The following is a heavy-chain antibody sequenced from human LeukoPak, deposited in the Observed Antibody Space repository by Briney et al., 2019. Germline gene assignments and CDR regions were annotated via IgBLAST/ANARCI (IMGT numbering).Heavy chain of an antibody. Sequence: SQTLSLTCAISGDSVSSNSAAWNWIRQSPSRGLEWLGRTYYRSKWYNDYAVSVKSRITINPDTSKNQFSLQLNSVTPEDTAVYYCARNGGGSYPYYYYGMDVWGQGTTVTVSS. CDR3: ARNGGGSYPYYYYGMDV. D-gene: IGHD1-26*01. CDR2: TYYRSKWYN. CDR1: GDSVSSNSAA. V-gene: IGHV6-1*01. J-gene: IGHJ6*02.